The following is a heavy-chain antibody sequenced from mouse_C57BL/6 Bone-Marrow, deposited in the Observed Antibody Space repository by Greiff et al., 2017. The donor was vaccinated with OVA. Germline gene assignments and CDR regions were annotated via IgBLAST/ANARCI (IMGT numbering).Heavy chain of an antibody. CDR3: ARNYSPWYFDV. J-gene: IGHJ1*03. V-gene: IGHV5-17*01. Sequence: EVQGVESGGGLVKPGGSLKLSCAASGFTFSDYGMHWVRQAPEKGLEWVAYISSGSSTIYYADTVKGRFTISRDNAKNTLFLQMTSLRSEDTAMYYCARNYSPWYFDVWGTGTTVTVSS. D-gene: IGHD2-12*01. CDR2: ISSGSSTI. CDR1: GFTFSDYG.